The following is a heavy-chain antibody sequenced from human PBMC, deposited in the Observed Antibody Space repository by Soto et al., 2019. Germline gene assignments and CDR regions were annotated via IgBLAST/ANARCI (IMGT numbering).Heavy chain of an antibody. CDR1: GGTFSSYA. J-gene: IGHJ3*02. Sequence: ASVKVPCKASGGTFSSYAISWVRQAPGQGLEWMGGIIPIFGTANYAQKFQGRVTITADESTSTAYMELSSLRSEDTAVYYCARVTLTRCAFDIWGQGTMVTVSS. CDR2: IIPIFGTA. D-gene: IGHD4-17*01. CDR3: ARVTLTRCAFDI. V-gene: IGHV1-69*13.